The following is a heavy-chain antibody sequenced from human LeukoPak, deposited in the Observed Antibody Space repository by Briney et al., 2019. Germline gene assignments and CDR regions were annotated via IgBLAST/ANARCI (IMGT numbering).Heavy chain of an antibody. V-gene: IGHV4-4*07. CDR3: ARASDDDFWSGYVFDY. Sequence: PSETLSLTCTVSGGSISSYYWSWIRQPAGKGLECIGRIYTSGSTNYNPSLKSRVTMSVDTSKNQFSLKLSSVTAADTAVYYCARASDDDFWSGYVFDYWGQRTLVTVSS. J-gene: IGHJ4*02. CDR2: IYTSGST. D-gene: IGHD3-3*01. CDR1: GGSISSYY.